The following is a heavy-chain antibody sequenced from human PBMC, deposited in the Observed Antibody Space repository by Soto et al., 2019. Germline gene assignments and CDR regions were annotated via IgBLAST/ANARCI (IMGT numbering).Heavy chain of an antibody. V-gene: IGHV4-31*03. Sequence: LSLTCTVSGGSISSGGYYWSWIRQHPGKGLEWIGYIYYSGSTYYNPSLKSRVTISVDTSKNQFSLKLSSVTAADTAVYYCARGARITMVRGVRLFDPWGQGTLVTVSS. J-gene: IGHJ5*02. CDR1: GGSISSGGYY. CDR3: ARGARITMVRGVRLFDP. D-gene: IGHD3-10*01. CDR2: IYYSGST.